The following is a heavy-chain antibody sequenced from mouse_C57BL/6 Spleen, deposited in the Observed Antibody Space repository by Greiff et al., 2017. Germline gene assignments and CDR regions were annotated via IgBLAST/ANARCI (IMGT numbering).Heavy chain of an antibody. Sequence: EVQVVESGPELVKPGASVKISCKASGYSFTDYNMNWVKQSNGKSLEWIGVINPNYGTTSYNQKFKGKATLTVDQSSSTAYMQLNSLTSEDSAVYYCARAPLYGSSNYFDYWGQGTTLTVSS. J-gene: IGHJ2*01. CDR1: GYSFTDYN. CDR2: INPNYGTT. V-gene: IGHV1-39*01. D-gene: IGHD1-1*01. CDR3: ARAPLYGSSNYFDY.